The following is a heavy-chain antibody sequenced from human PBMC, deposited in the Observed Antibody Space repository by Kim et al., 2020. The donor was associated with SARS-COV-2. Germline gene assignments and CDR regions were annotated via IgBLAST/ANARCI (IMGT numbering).Heavy chain of an antibody. J-gene: IGHJ4*02. CDR3: SRATVLGATLFDC. Sequence: YAESVISRITINPDTSKNQFSLQLTSVTPEDTAVYFCSRATVLGATLFDCWGQGTLVTVSS. V-gene: IGHV6-1*01. D-gene: IGHD1-26*01.